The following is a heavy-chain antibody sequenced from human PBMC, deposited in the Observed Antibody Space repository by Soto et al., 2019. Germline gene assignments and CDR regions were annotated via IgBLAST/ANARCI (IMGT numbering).Heavy chain of an antibody. CDR1: GYTFSNYD. V-gene: IGHV1-8*01. CDR3: AKVSRKGSAIDFDY. Sequence: QVKLVQSGAELKKPGASVKVSCKASGYTFSNYDMNWVRQATGQGPEWIGWVNPNNGDTGYAQKFQGRVTLTTDISTPTAYMELTSLRSEDTAIYYCAKVSRKGSAIDFDYWGQGTLITVSS. J-gene: IGHJ4*02. CDR2: VNPNNGDT. D-gene: IGHD3-10*01.